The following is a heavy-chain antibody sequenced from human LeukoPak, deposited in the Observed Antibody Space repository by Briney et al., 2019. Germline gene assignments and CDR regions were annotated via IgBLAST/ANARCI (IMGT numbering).Heavy chain of an antibody. CDR3: AREMYTSGSWGRYFDY. J-gene: IGHJ4*02. Sequence: PSETLFLTCTVSGGSISSYYWSWIRQPAGKGLEWIGRIYTSGSTNYNPSLKSRVTMSVDTSKNQSSLKLSSVTAADTAVYYCAREMYTSGSWGRYFDYWGQGTLVTVSS. CDR2: IYTSGST. V-gene: IGHV4-4*07. D-gene: IGHD6-19*01. CDR1: GGSISSYY.